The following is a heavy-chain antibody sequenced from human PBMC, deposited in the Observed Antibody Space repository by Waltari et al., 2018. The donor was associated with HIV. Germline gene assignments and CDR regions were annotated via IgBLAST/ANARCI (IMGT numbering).Heavy chain of an antibody. Sequence: EVQLVESGGGLVQPGGSLKLSCAASGFSFSGSAMHWVRQASGKGLEWVGRIRGKPNSYATAYDESLKGRFTISRDDSKNTAYLQMNSLKTEDTAVYYCTKSVGDSARGWFDPWGQGTLVTVSS. D-gene: IGHD4-17*01. V-gene: IGHV3-73*01. CDR2: IRGKPNSYAT. CDR3: TKSVGDSARGWFDP. J-gene: IGHJ5*02. CDR1: GFSFSGSA.